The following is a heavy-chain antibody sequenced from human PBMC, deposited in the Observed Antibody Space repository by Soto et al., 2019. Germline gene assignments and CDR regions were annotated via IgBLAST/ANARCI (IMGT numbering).Heavy chain of an antibody. J-gene: IGHJ6*02. Sequence: GESLKISCKGSGCSFTSYWISWVRQMPGKGLEWMGRIDPSDSYTNYSPSFQGHVTISADKSISTAYLQWTSLKASDTALYYCARTRSFTLGFYYDGMDVWGQGTTVTVSS. V-gene: IGHV5-10-1*01. CDR2: IDPSDSYT. CDR1: GCSFTSYW. D-gene: IGHD6-6*01. CDR3: ARTRSFTLGFYYDGMDV.